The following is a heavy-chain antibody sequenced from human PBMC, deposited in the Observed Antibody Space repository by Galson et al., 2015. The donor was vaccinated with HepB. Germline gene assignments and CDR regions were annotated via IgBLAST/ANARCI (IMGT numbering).Heavy chain of an antibody. CDR2: IWYDGSNK. CDR1: GFTFSSYG. Sequence: SLRLSCAASGFTFSSYGMHWVRQAPGKGLEWVAVIWYDGSNKYYADSVKGRFTVSRDNSKNTLYLQMNSLRAEDTAVYYCAREGDRWGFGEEYFDYWGQGTLVTVSS. J-gene: IGHJ4*02. D-gene: IGHD3-10*01. CDR3: AREGDRWGFGEEYFDY. V-gene: IGHV3-33*08.